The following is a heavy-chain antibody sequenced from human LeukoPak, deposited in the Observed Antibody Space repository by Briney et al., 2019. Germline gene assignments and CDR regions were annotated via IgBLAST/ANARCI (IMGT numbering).Heavy chain of an antibody. CDR1: GFTFSSFW. CDR2: IKQDGSDE. CDR3: ANPGWSGLAY. J-gene: IGHJ4*02. Sequence: GGSLRLSCAASGFTFSSFWMSWVRQAPGKGLEWVANIKQDGSDEYYLDSVKGRFTISRDNAKNSLYLQMNSLRAEDTAVYYCANPGWSGLAYWGQGTLVTVSS. D-gene: IGHD2-15*01. V-gene: IGHV3-7*01.